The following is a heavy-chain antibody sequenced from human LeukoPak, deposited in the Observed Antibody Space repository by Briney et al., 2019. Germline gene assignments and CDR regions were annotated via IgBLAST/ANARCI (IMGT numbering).Heavy chain of an antibody. CDR1: GYTFTSYG. CDR2: ISAYNGNT. J-gene: IGHJ5*02. Sequence: ASVKVSCKASGYTFTSYGISWVRQAPGQGLEWMGWISAYNGNTNYAQKFQGRVTMTRDTSISTAYMELSRLRSDDTAVYYCARAAMVRGVIPVPSWFDPWGQGTLVTVSS. V-gene: IGHV1-18*01. CDR3: ARAAMVRGVIPVPSWFDP. D-gene: IGHD3-10*01.